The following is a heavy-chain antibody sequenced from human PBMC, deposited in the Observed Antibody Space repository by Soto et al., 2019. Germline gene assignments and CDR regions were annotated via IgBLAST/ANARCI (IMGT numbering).Heavy chain of an antibody. CDR2: IYYSGST. V-gene: IGHV4-31*02. CDR3: ARCPRGYGKQSTWLDP. J-gene: IGHJ5*02. D-gene: IGHD1-1*01. Sequence: QHPGKGLEWIGYIYYSGSTYYNPSLKSRVTISVDTSKNQFSLKLSSVTAADTAVYYCARCPRGYGKQSTWLDPSGQVTRVTV.